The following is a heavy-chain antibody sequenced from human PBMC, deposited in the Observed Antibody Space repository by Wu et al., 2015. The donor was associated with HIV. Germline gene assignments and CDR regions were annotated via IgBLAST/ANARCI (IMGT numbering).Heavy chain of an antibody. V-gene: IGHV1-18*01. J-gene: IGHJ3*02. CDR3: ARARGGKLGDAFDI. CDR1: GYTFTSYG. CDR2: INPYNGNT. Sequence: QVQLVQSGVEVKKPGASVKVSCKASGYTFTSYGISWVRQAPGQGLEWMGWINPYNGNTKYAQKFQGRVTMTTDTSTSTAYMELRSLRSDDTAVYYCARARGGKLGDAFDIWAKGQWSPSFQ. D-gene: IGHD7-27*01.